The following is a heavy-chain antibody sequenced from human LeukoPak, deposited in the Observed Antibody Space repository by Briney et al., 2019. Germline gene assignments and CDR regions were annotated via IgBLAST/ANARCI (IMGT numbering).Heavy chain of an antibody. CDR3: AKDTGYYDEYYFDY. J-gene: IGHJ4*02. Sequence: GGSLRLSCAASGFTFDDYTMHWVRQAPGKGLEWVSLISWDGGSTYYADSVKGRFTISRDNSKNSLYLQMNSLRTGDTALYYCAKDTGYYDEYYFDYWGQGTLVTVSS. CDR2: ISWDGGST. V-gene: IGHV3-43*01. CDR1: GFTFDDYT. D-gene: IGHD3-9*01.